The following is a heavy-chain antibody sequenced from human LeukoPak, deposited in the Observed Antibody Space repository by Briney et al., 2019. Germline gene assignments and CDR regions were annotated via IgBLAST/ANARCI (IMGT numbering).Heavy chain of an antibody. J-gene: IGHJ1*01. CDR2: ISYDGSNK. V-gene: IGHV3-30*04. CDR1: GFTFSSYA. Sequence: GGSLRLSCAASGFTFSSYAMHWVRQAPGKGLEWVAVISYDGSNKYCADSVKGRFTISRDNSKNTLYLQMNSLRAEDTAVYYCARGPGKGPRGYFQHWGQGTLVTVSS. CDR3: ARGPGKGPRGYFQH. D-gene: IGHD4-23*01.